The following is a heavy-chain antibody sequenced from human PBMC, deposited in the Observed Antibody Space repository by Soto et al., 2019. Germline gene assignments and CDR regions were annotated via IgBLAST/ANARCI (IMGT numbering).Heavy chain of an antibody. CDR3: ARSFGWYAIDQ. CDR2: IHHSGNT. J-gene: IGHJ4*02. D-gene: IGHD6-19*01. CDR1: SASISSEQW. V-gene: IGHV4-4*02. Sequence: QMQLQESGPGLVKPSETLSLTCAVSSASISSEQWWTWVRQPPGKGLEWIGEIHHSGNTNRNPSLKSRVTISVDKSKNQFSLSLNSLTAADTAVYYCARSFGWYAIDQWSQGTLVTVSS.